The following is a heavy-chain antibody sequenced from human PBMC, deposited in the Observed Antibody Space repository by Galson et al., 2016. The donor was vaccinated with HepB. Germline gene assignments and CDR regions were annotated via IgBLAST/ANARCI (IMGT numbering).Heavy chain of an antibody. D-gene: IGHD3-16*01. CDR2: IKPDGSET. CDR3: ARDDDSWRY. V-gene: IGHV3-7*01. Sequence: SLRLSCAASGFTFSGDWMAGVRQAPGKGLEWLANIKPDGSETYYVDSVKGRFTISRDNAKNSPYLQMSSLTAEDTAVYYCARDDDSWRYWGRGTLVTVSS. CDR1: GFTFSGDW. J-gene: IGHJ4*02.